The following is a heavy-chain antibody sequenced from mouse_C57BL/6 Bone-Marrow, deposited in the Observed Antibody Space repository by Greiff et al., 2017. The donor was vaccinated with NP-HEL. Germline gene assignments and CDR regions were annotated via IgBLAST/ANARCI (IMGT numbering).Heavy chain of an antibody. CDR2: IYPGNSDT. Sequence: EVKLQESGTVLARPGASVKMSCKTSGYTFTSYWMHWVKQRPGQGLEWIGAIYPGNSDTSYNQKFKGKAKLTAVTSASTAYMELSSLTNEDSAVYYCATHYYGSIPYYAMDYWGQGTSVTVSS. V-gene: IGHV1-5*01. J-gene: IGHJ4*01. CDR1: GYTFTSYW. CDR3: ATHYYGSIPYYAMDY. D-gene: IGHD1-1*01.